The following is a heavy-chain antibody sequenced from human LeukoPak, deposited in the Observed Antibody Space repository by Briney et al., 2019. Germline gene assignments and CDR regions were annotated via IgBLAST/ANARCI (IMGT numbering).Heavy chain of an antibody. D-gene: IGHD1-26*01. J-gene: IGHJ4*02. Sequence: SETLSLTCAVSGGSISSRNWWGWVRQPPGKGLEWIGEISRSGNIDYDPSVRSRATISLDKSKSQFSLRLTSVTSADTAVYYCARGQGAADYWGQGILVTVSS. V-gene: IGHV4-4*02. CDR1: GGSISSRNW. CDR3: ARGQGAADY. CDR2: ISRSGNI.